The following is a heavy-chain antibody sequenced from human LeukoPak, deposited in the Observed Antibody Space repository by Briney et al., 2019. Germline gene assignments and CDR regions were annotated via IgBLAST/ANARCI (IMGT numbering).Heavy chain of an antibody. D-gene: IGHD3-3*01. CDR2: INHSGST. V-gene: IGHV4-34*01. Sequence: PSETLSLTCAVYGGSFSGYYWSWIRQPPGKGLEWIGEINHSGSTNYNPSLKSRVTISVDTSKNQFSLKLSSVTAADTAVYYCARVATIFGVVILKGYYYYMDVWGKGTTVTVSS. J-gene: IGHJ6*03. CDR3: ARVATIFGVVILKGYYYYMDV. CDR1: GGSFSGYY.